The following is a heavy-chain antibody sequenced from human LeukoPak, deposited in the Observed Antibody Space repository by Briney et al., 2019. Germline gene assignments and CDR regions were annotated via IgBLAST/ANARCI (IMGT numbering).Heavy chain of an antibody. D-gene: IGHD3-16*01. CDR1: GSTFSKYA. J-gene: IGHJ6*02. V-gene: IGHV3-23*01. Sequence: GGSLRLSCAASGSTFSKYAMSWVRQAPGWGLEWVSTISDSGSSKYYADSVKGRFTISRDIFKNSLYLQMNSLRADDTAVYYCARDRVGGRYYYGMDVWGLGTTVTVSS. CDR2: ISDSGSSK. CDR3: ARDRVGGRYYYGMDV.